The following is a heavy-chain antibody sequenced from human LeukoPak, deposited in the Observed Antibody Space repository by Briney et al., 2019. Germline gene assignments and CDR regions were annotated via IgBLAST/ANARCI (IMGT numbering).Heavy chain of an antibody. Sequence: SQTLSLTCTDSGGSISSGGYYWSWIRQHPGKGLEWIGYIYYSGSTYYNPSLKSRVTISVDTSKNQFSLKLSSVTAADTAVYYCARYYYGSGSPRNWFDPWGQGTLVTVSS. CDR1: GGSISSGGYY. CDR2: IYYSGST. V-gene: IGHV4-31*03. J-gene: IGHJ5*02. D-gene: IGHD3-10*01. CDR3: ARYYYGSGSPRNWFDP.